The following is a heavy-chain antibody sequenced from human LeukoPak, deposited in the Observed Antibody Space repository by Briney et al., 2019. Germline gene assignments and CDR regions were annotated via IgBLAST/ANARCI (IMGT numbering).Heavy chain of an antibody. J-gene: IGHJ4*02. D-gene: IGHD1-1*01. CDR2: IHSVGDT. V-gene: IGHV3-53*01. Sequence: PGGSLRLSCKVSGFTVSSNYVSWVRQAPGKGLEWVSIIHSVGDTFYADSVKGRFTISRDNSNNMVYLQMNSRTVEDTAVYYCARQGTGLDYWGQGTLVTVSS. CDR3: ARQGTGLDY. CDR1: GFTVSSNY.